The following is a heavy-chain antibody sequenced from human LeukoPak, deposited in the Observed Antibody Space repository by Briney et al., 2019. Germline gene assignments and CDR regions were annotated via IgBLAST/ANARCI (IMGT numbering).Heavy chain of an antibody. CDR1: GGSITSGSYY. CDR2: VYTSGTT. Sequence: SETLSLTCTLSGGSITSGSYYWSWIRQPAGKGLEWIGRVYTSGTTDYNPSLKSRVTISIDTSKNQFSLNLTSVTAADTAVYYCARDARFGDPGYWGRGTLVSVSS. V-gene: IGHV4-61*02. D-gene: IGHD3-16*01. J-gene: IGHJ4*02. CDR3: ARDARFGDPGY.